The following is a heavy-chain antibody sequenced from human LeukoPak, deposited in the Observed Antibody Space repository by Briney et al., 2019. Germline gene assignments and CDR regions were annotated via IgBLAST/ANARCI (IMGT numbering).Heavy chain of an antibody. CDR2: IYYSGST. CDR1: GGSISSSSYY. Sequence: SETLSLTCTVSGGSISSSSYYWGWIRQPPGRGLEWIGSIYYSGSTYYNPSLKSRVTISVDTSKNQFSLKLSSVTAADTAVYYCARGQQQLGPWGQGTLVTVSS. D-gene: IGHD6-13*01. CDR3: ARGQQQLGP. J-gene: IGHJ5*02. V-gene: IGHV4-39*07.